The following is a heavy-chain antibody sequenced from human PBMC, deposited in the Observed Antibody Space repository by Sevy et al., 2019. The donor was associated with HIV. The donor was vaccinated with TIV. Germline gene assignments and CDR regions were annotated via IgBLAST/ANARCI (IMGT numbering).Heavy chain of an antibody. D-gene: IGHD6-6*01. V-gene: IGHV3-23*01. J-gene: IGHJ4*02. Sequence: GGSLRLSCAASRFTFSSYAMSWVRQAPGKGLEWVSAISGSGGSTYYADSVKGRFTISRDNSKNTLYLQMNSLRAEEKAVYYYANDLSLFGISPYEYSSSSALGYFDYWGQGTLVTVSS. CDR2: ISGSGGST. CDR1: RFTFSSYA. CDR3: ANDLSLFGISPYEYSSSSALGYFDY.